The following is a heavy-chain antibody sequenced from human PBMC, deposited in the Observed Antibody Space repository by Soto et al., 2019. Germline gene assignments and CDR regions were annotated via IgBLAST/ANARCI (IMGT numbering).Heavy chain of an antibody. CDR3: AATYYDFWSGSIPPPDY. CDR2: IYYSGST. Sequence: QVQLQESGPGLVKPSQTLSLTCTVSGGSISSGGYYWSWIRQHPGKGLEWIGYIYYSGSTYYNPSLKSRVTISVDTSKNQFSLKLSSVTAADTAVYYCAATYYDFWSGSIPPPDYWGQGTLVTVSS. CDR1: GGSISSGGYY. D-gene: IGHD3-3*01. J-gene: IGHJ4*02. V-gene: IGHV4-31*03.